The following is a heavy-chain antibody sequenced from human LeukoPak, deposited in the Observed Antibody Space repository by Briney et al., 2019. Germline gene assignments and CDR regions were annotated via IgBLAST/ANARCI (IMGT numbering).Heavy chain of an antibody. V-gene: IGHV3-74*01. CDR2: IKTDGSTT. CDR3: ARGNQQLPRSTLDY. Sequence: GGSLGLSCAVSGFTFSSSWMHWVRQAPGKGLVWVSHIKTDGSTTAYADSVKGRFTISRDNAKNTLYLQMNSLRAEDTGVYYCARGNQQLPRSTLDYWGQGALVTVSS. CDR1: GFTFSSSW. J-gene: IGHJ4*02. D-gene: IGHD2-2*01.